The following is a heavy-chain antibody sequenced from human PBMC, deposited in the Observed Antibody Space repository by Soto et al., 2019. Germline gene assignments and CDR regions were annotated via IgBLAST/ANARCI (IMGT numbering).Heavy chain of an antibody. CDR2: INWNSGSI. J-gene: IGHJ1*01. D-gene: IGHD1-26*01. Sequence: GGALSLSSAASGFTFDDYAMHWVRQVPGKGLEWVSGINWNSGSIGYADSVKGRFAISRDNAKNSLHLKMNSLRDEDTAFYYCVKDESINWYSGHFRHWGQGTTVTVSS. V-gene: IGHV3-9*01. CDR1: GFTFDDYA. CDR3: VKDESINWYSGHFRH.